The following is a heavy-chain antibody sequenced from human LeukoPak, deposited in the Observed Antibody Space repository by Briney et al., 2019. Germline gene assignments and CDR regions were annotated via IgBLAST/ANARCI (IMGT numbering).Heavy chain of an antibody. CDR1: GYTLTELS. D-gene: IGHD4-17*01. J-gene: IGHJ4*02. CDR3: ATDHYGDYVFYY. V-gene: IGHV1-24*01. Sequence: ASVKVSYKVSGYTLTELSMHWVRQAPGKGLEWMGGFDPEDGETIYAQKFQGRVTMTEDTSTDTAYMELSSLRSEDMAVYYCATDHYGDYVFYYWGQGTLVTVSS. CDR2: FDPEDGET.